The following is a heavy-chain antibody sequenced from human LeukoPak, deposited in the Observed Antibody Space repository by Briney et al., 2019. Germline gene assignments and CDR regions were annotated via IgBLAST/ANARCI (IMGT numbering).Heavy chain of an antibody. J-gene: IGHJ6*04. CDR2: ISSSGSTT. V-gene: IGHV3-48*03. D-gene: IGHD3-10*02. Sequence: GASLRLSCATSGLTFSTYEMNWVRPPPGKGLEWVKYISSSGSTTYYAASVKGRFTITRANTKNSLHLQLNRLSAEATAVYYCAELGITMVGGVWGKGTTVTISS. CDR3: AELGITMVGGV. CDR1: GLTFSTYE.